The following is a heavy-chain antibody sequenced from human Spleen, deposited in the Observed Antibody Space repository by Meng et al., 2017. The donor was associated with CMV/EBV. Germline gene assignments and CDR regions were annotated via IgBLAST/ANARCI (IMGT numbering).Heavy chain of an antibody. CDR3: ARDLGNSTGYLRYFDI. CDR2: ISYDGNDK. D-gene: IGHD3-22*01. J-gene: IGHJ4*02. V-gene: IGHV3-30*04. Sequence: GGSLRLSCAASGFTFTTFSVHWVRQAPGKGLEWVADISYDGNDKYYADSVKGRFTISRDNAQHSLYLQMDSLTAEDTAIYYCARDLGNSTGYLRYFDIWGQGTRVTVSS. CDR1: GFTFTTFS.